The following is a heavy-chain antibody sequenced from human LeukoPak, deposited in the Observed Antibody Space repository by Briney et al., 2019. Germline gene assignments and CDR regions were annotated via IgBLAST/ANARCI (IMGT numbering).Heavy chain of an antibody. J-gene: IGHJ4*02. CDR2: IWYDGSNK. V-gene: IGHV3-33*01. CDR1: GLTFSSYG. D-gene: IGHD3-22*01. Sequence: GRSLRLSCAASGLTFSSYGMHWVRQAPGKGLEWVAVIWYDGSNKYYADSVKGRFTISRDNSKNTLYLQMNSLRAEDTAVYYCARDKLDDSSGYYAHWGQGTLVTVSS. CDR3: ARDKLDDSSGYYAH.